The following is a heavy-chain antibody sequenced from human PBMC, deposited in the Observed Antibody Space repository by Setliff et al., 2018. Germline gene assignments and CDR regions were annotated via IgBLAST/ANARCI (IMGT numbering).Heavy chain of an antibody. J-gene: IGHJ4*02. V-gene: IGHV1-3*01. D-gene: IGHD3-10*01. Sequence: GASVKVSCKASGYTFTNYLIYWLRQAPGQRLEWAGWIDAGDGETKYSRNFQGRVTITRDISATTVYMDLSSLRSEDTAVYYCARVRGPGTLLSEFEYWGQGTLVTVSS. CDR1: GYTFTNYL. CDR2: IDAGDGET. CDR3: ARVRGPGTLLSEFEY.